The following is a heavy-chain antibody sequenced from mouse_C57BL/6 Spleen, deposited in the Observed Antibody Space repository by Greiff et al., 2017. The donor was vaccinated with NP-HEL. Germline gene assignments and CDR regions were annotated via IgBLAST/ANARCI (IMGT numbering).Heavy chain of an antibody. CDR3: ARYPRDYYAMDY. CDR1: GYTFTSYW. V-gene: IGHV1-52*01. CDR2: IDPSDSET. Sequence: QVQLQQPGAELVRPGSSVKLSCKASGYTFTSYWMHWVKQRPIQGLEWIGNIDPSDSETHYNQKFKDKATLTVDKSSSTAYMQLSSLTSEDSAVYYCARYPRDYYAMDYWGQGTSVTVSS. J-gene: IGHJ4*01.